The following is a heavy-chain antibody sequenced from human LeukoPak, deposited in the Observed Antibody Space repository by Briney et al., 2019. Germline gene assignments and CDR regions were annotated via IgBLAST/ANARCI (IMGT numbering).Heavy chain of an antibody. V-gene: IGHV3-66*02. Sequence: GGSLRLSCAVSGLTVSSNYMSWVRQAPGKGLEWVSVIYSGGSTYYAGFVKGRFTISRDNSKNTLYLQMNSLRPEDTAVYYCARDYWNDGYFDYWGQGTLVTVSS. CDR3: ARDYWNDGYFDY. D-gene: IGHD1-1*01. CDR2: IYSGGST. CDR1: GLTVSSNY. J-gene: IGHJ4*02.